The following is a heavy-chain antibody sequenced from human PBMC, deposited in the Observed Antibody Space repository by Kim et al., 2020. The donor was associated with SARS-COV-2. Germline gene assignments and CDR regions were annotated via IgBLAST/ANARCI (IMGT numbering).Heavy chain of an antibody. CDR2: VNNDGSFT. CDR3: ARGGFAGATPDY. CDR1: GFTFSSYW. D-gene: IGHD1-26*01. J-gene: IGHJ4*02. V-gene: IGHV3-74*01. Sequence: GGSLRLSCAASGFTFSSYWIHWVRQVPGKGLMWVSFVNNDGSFTSYADSVKGRFTISRDNAKNTLYLQLNSLRAEDTGIYYCARGGFAGATPDYWGQGTLVTVSS.